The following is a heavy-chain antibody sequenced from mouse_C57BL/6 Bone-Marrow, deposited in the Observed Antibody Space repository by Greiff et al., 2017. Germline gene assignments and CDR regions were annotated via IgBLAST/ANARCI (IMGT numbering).Heavy chain of an antibody. CDR3: ASGYWYFDV. J-gene: IGHJ1*03. CDR1: GYTFTSYW. CDR2: IDPSDSYT. V-gene: IGHV1-69*01. Sequence: QVQLQQSGAELVMPGASVKLSCKASGYTFTSYWMHWVKQRPGQGLEWIGEIDPSDSYTNYNQKFKGKSTLTVDKSSSTAYMQLSSLTSEDSAVYYCASGYWYFDVWGTGTTVTVSS.